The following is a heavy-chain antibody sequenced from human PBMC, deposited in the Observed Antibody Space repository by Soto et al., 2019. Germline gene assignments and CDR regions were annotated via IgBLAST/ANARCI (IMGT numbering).Heavy chain of an antibody. J-gene: IGHJ4*01. V-gene: IGHV3-74*01. Sequence: GGSLRLSCAASGFTFSSHWMHWVRQAPGKGLVWVSRINGDGSSTSYADSVKGRFTISRDNAKNMLYLQVNSLRADDTAVYYCVGPPGLRLKSETTLGAGGKGTRVTVSS. CDR2: INGDGSST. CDR1: GFTFSSHW. D-gene: IGHD1-7*01. CDR3: VGPPGLRLKSETTLGA.